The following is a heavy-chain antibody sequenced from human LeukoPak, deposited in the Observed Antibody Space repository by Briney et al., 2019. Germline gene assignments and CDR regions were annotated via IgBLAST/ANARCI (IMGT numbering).Heavy chain of an antibody. V-gene: IGHV4-31*03. CDR1: GGSISSGGYY. CDR3: ARGTPISSGSYYNCAFDI. Sequence: SQTLSLTCTVSGGSISSGGYYWSWVRQHPGKGLEWIGYIYYSGSTYYNPSLKSRVTISVDTSKNQFSLKLSSVTAADTAVYYCARGTPISSGSYYNCAFDIWGQGTMVTVSS. J-gene: IGHJ3*02. D-gene: IGHD3-10*01. CDR2: IYYSGST.